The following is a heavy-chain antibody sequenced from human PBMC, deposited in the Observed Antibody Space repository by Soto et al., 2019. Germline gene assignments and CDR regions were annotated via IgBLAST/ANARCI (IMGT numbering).Heavy chain of an antibody. D-gene: IGHD6-13*01. CDR3: TTIYPIAAAYYYFDY. J-gene: IGHJ4*02. V-gene: IGHV3-15*01. Sequence: GGSLRLSCAASGFTFSNAWMSWVRQAPGKGLEWVGRIKSKTDGGTTDYAAPVKGRFTISRDDSKNTLYLQMNSLKTEDTAVYYCTTIYPIAAAYYYFDYWGQGTLVTVSS. CDR2: IKSKTDGGTT. CDR1: GFTFSNAW.